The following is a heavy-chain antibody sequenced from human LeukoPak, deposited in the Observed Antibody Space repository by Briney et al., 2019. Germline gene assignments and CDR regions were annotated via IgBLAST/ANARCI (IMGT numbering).Heavy chain of an antibody. CDR3: ARDRMYYYDSSGTPGRYFDY. D-gene: IGHD3-22*01. Sequence: GGSLRLSCAASGFTVSSNYMSWVRQAPGKGLEWVSVIYSGGSTYYADSVKGRFTISRDNSKNTLYHQMNSLRAEDTAVYYCARDRMYYYDSSGTPGRYFDYWGQGTLVTVSS. CDR2: IYSGGST. J-gene: IGHJ4*02. V-gene: IGHV3-53*01. CDR1: GFTVSSNY.